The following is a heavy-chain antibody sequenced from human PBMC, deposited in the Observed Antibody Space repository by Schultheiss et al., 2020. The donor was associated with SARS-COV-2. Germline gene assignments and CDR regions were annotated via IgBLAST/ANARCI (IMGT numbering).Heavy chain of an antibody. V-gene: IGHV3-64D*06. Sequence: GSLKISCSASGFTFSSYAMHWVRQAPGKGLEYVSAISSNGGSTYYADSVKGRFTISRDNSKNTLYLQMSSLRAEDTAVYYCVKDLGDSSGYNIDYWGQGTLVTVSS. CDR1: GFTFSSYA. J-gene: IGHJ4*02. CDR2: ISSNGGST. D-gene: IGHD3-22*01. CDR3: VKDLGDSSGYNIDY.